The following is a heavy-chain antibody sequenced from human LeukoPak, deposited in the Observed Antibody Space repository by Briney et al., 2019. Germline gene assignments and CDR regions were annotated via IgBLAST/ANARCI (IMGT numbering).Heavy chain of an antibody. CDR1: GGSVSRGSYY. Sequence: SETLSLTCTVSGGSVSRGSYYWSWIRQPPGKGLEWIGYMYYSGSTNYNSSLKSRVTISVDKSKNQFSLKLSSVTAADTAVYYCARDRGDSGYDSWGQGILVTVSS. CDR2: MYYSGST. V-gene: IGHV4-61*01. J-gene: IGHJ4*02. D-gene: IGHD3-22*01. CDR3: ARDRGDSGYDS.